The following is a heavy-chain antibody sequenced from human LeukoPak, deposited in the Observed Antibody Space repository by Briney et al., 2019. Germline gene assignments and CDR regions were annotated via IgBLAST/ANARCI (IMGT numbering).Heavy chain of an antibody. CDR2: INHSGST. CDR1: GGSFSGYY. CDR3: ARHRGRQRVRGAFDI. J-gene: IGHJ3*02. Sequence: SETLSLTCAVYGGSFSGYYWSWIRQPPGKGLEWIGEINHSGSTDYNPSLKSRVTISVDTSKNQFSLKLSSVTAADTAVYYCARHRGRQRVRGAFDIWGQGTMVTVSS. D-gene: IGHD3-10*01. V-gene: IGHV4-34*01.